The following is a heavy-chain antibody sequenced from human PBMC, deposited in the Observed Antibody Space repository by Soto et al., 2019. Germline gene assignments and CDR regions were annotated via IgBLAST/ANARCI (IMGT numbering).Heavy chain of an antibody. J-gene: IGHJ4*02. CDR1: GFTFSSYG. D-gene: IGHD2-21*02. Sequence: QVQLVESGGGVVQPGRSLRLSCAASGFTFSSYGMHWVRQAPGKGLEWVAVISYDGSNKYYADSVKGRFTISRDNSMNTLYLQMSSLRAEDTAVYYCAKDRARAYCGGDCSITGDFDYGGQGTLVTVSS. V-gene: IGHV3-30*18. CDR2: ISYDGSNK. CDR3: AKDRARAYCGGDCSITGDFDY.